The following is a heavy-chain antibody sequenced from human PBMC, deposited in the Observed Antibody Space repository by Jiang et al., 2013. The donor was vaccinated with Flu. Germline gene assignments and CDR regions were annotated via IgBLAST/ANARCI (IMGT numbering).Heavy chain of an antibody. CDR2: IYHSGNT. V-gene: IGHV4-4*02. CDR3: ARSYSSSPYFFDY. J-gene: IGHJ4*02. CDR1: GGSISSNAW. D-gene: IGHD6-13*01. Sequence: PGLVKPSGTLSLTCAVSGGSISSNAWWSWVRQPPGKGLEWIGEIYHSGNTNYISSLKSRVTISVDKSKNQFSLKLSSVTAADTAIYYCARSYSSSPYFFDYWGQGTLVTVSS.